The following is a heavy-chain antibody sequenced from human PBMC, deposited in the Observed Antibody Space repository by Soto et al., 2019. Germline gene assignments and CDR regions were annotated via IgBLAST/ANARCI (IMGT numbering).Heavy chain of an antibody. V-gene: IGHV3-30*03. J-gene: IGHJ4*02. CDR3: VSSGWNFDY. CDR1: GFTFSSYG. D-gene: IGHD6-19*01. CDR2: ISYDGSNK. Sequence: GGSLRLSCAASGFTFSSYGMHWVRQAPGKGLEWVAVISYDGSNKYYADSVKGRFTISRDNSKNTLYLQMNSLRAEDTAVYYCVSSGWNFDYWGQGTLVTVSS.